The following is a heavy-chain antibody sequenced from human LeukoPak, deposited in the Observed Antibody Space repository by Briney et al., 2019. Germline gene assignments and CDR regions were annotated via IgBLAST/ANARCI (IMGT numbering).Heavy chain of an antibody. CDR2: ISGGGSLT. Sequence: GGSLRLSCAASGFTFNTYDMIWVRQAPGKGLEWLSYISGGGSLTYYADSVKGRFTISRDKAKNSLYLQMNSLRVEDTAVYYCGGDRRGGAREFDYWGQGTLVTVSS. CDR1: GFTFNTYD. D-gene: IGHD4-17*01. CDR3: GGDRRGGAREFDY. V-gene: IGHV3-48*03. J-gene: IGHJ4*02.